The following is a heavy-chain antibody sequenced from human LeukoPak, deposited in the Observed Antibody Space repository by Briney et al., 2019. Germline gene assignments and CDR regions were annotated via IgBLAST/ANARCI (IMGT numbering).Heavy chain of an antibody. CDR1: EFTFSSYG. Sequence: GRSLTLSCAGSEFTFSSYGMHWVRQAPGKGLEWVAAISSDASNKYYADCIKGRFTTSRDNFRNTVYLQMNSLRAEDTAVYYCAKPYLCSGDCHFDSWGQGTLVTVSS. D-gene: IGHD2-21*02. CDR2: ISSDASNK. V-gene: IGHV3-30*18. J-gene: IGHJ4*02. CDR3: AKPYLCSGDCHFDS.